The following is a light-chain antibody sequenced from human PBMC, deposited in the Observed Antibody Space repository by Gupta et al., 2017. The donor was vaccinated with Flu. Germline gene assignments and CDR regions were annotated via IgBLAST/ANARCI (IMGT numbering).Light chain of an antibody. CDR1: QGISVY. Sequence: GDRVTSTCRASQGISVYLALYQQKPGKVPKLLIYAASTLQSGVPSRFSGSGSGTDFTLTINSLQPEDVATYYCQKYNSVPWTFGHGTKVEIK. CDR2: AAS. J-gene: IGKJ1*01. CDR3: QKYNSVPWT. V-gene: IGKV1-27*01.